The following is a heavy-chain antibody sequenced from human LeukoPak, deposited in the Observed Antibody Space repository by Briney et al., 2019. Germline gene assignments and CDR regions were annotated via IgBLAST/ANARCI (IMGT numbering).Heavy chain of an antibody. CDR3: ASEKNYGDRYFDS. V-gene: IGHV1-46*02. J-gene: IGHJ4*02. Sequence: ASVKVSCKASGDTFNIHYFHWIRQAPGQGLEWMGIINRVDGIRGNAQTFQGRLMLTKDTSTSTAYMELSSLRSEDTAIYYCASEKNYGDRYFDSWGQGTVVTVSS. CDR2: INRVDGIR. CDR1: GDTFNIHY. D-gene: IGHD4-17*01.